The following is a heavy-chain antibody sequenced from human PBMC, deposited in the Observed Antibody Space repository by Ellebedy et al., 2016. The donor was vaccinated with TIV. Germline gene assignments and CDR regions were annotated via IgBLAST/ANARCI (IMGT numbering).Heavy chain of an antibody. J-gene: IGHJ6*02. Sequence: GESLKISXKGSGYSFTSYWIGWVRQMPGKGLEWMGIIYPGDSDTRYSPSFQGQVTISADKSISTAYLQWSSLKASDTAMYYCARSPFQLPLTPDGMDVWGQGTTVTVSS. CDR3: ARSPFQLPLTPDGMDV. V-gene: IGHV5-51*01. D-gene: IGHD2-2*01. CDR2: IYPGDSDT. CDR1: GYSFTSYW.